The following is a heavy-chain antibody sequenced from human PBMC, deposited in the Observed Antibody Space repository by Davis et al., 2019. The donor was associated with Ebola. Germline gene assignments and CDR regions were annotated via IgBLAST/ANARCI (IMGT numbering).Heavy chain of an antibody. V-gene: IGHV3-49*04. J-gene: IGHJ4*02. CDR3: TRLAILYYYDSSGYYSSDYYFDY. CDR2: IRSKAYGGTT. CDR1: GFTVSSNY. Sequence: PGGSLRLSCAASGFTVSSNYMSWVRQAPGKGLEWVGFIRSKAYGGTTEYAASVKGRFTISRDDSKSIAYLQMNSLKTEDTAVYYCTRLAILYYYDSSGYYSSDYYFDYWGQGTLVTVSS. D-gene: IGHD3-22*01.